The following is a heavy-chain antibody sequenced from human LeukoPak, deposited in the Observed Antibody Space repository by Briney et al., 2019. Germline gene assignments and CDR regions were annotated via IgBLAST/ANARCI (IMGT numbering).Heavy chain of an antibody. D-gene: IGHD4-17*01. CDR3: ARDTTTVTSYYYYGMDV. CDR1: GFTFSSYS. J-gene: IGHJ6*02. Sequence: PGGSLRLSCAASGFTFSSYSMNWVRQAPGKGLEWVSYISSSGSTIYYADSVKGRFTISRDNAKNSLYLQMNSLRAEDTAVYYCARDTTTVTSYYYYGMDVWGQGTTVTVSS. V-gene: IGHV3-48*04. CDR2: ISSSGSTI.